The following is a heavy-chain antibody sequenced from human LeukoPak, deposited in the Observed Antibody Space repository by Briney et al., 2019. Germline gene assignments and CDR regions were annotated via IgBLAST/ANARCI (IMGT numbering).Heavy chain of an antibody. D-gene: IGHD4-17*01. CDR2: IYYSGST. Sequence: PSETLSLTCTVSGGSISSSSYYWGWIRQPPGKGLEWIGSIYYSGSTYYNPSLKSRVTISVDTSKNQFSLKLSSVTAADTAVYYCVRTPETTVWFDPWGQGTLVTVSS. CDR3: VRTPETTVWFDP. V-gene: IGHV4-39*07. CDR1: GGSISSSSYY. J-gene: IGHJ5*02.